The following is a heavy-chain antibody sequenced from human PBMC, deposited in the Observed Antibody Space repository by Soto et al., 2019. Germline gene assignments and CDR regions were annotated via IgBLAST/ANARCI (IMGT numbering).Heavy chain of an antibody. CDR1: GFIFTTYA. Sequence: QVHLVESGGGVVQPGRSLRLSCAASGFIFTTYAMHWVRQAPGKGLEWVAVISYDGNHEYYADSVRGRFTISRDNSKNTLYRQMASLRADDTALYYCARSSVAGTWGYYFDYWGQGALVTGSS. J-gene: IGHJ4*02. D-gene: IGHD6-19*01. CDR3: ARSSVAGTWGYYFDY. V-gene: IGHV3-30-3*01. CDR2: ISYDGNHE.